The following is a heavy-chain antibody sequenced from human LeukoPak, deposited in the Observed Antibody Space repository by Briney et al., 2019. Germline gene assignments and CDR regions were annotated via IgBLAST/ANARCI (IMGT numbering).Heavy chain of an antibody. CDR2: INHSGST. CDR3: ARYSRYYDFWSGYYFDY. Sequence: SETLSLTCAVYGGSFSGYYWSWIRQPPGKALEWIGEINHSGSTNYNPSLKSRVTISVDTSKNQFSLKLSSVTAADTAVYYCARYSRYYDFWSGYYFDYWGQGTLVTVSS. J-gene: IGHJ4*02. CDR1: GGSFSGYY. D-gene: IGHD3-3*01. V-gene: IGHV4-34*01.